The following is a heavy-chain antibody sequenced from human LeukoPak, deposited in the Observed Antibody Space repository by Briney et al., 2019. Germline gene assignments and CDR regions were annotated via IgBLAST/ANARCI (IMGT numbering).Heavy chain of an antibody. J-gene: IGHJ6*02. CDR1: GYTFTSYG. CDR3: ARIGSSSWPYYYYYYGMDV. Sequence: EASVKVSCKASGYTFTSYGISWVRQAPGQGLEWMGWISAYNGNTNYAQKLQGRVTMTTDTSTSTAYMELRSLRSDDTAVYYCARIGSSSWPYYYYYYGMDVWGQGTTVTVSS. CDR2: ISAYNGNT. D-gene: IGHD6-13*01. V-gene: IGHV1-18*01.